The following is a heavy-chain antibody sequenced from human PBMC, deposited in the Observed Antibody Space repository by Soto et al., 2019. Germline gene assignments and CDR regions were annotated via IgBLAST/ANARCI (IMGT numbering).Heavy chain of an antibody. CDR1: GFTFSRYV. D-gene: IGHD2-2*01. Sequence: GGSLRLSCSASGFTFSRYVMHWVRHAPGKGLEYGSTINSIGMTTTYADSVKGRFTISRGNSKNMLYLQMSSLSPEDTAVYYCVKEIWCSTTSCCDYWGQGTLVTVSS. V-gene: IGHV3-64D*06. CDR3: VKEIWCSTTSCCDY. CDR2: INSIGMTT. J-gene: IGHJ4*02.